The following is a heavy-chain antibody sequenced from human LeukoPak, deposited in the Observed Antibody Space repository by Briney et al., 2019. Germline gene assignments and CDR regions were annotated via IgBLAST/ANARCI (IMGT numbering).Heavy chain of an antibody. CDR2: ISWNSGSI. D-gene: IGHD6-19*01. Sequence: PGGSLRLSCAGSGFIFNNYAMHWVRQPPGKGLEWVSGISWNSGSIGYADSVKGRFTISRDNAKNSLYLQMNSLRAEDTALYYCAKDLDSSGRAAYDFWGQGTQVTVSS. J-gene: IGHJ4*02. CDR3: AKDLDSSGRAAYDF. V-gene: IGHV3-9*01. CDR1: GFIFNNYA.